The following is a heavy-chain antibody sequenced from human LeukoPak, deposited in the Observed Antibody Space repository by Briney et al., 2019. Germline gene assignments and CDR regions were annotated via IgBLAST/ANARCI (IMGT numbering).Heavy chain of an antibody. J-gene: IGHJ4*02. Sequence: GGSLRLSCAASGFTFSPFWMHWVRQAPGKGLVWVSRISNGGSSTSYADAVKGRVTISRDNAKNTLYLQMNSLRAEDTAVYYCVRDRLKGYISGWSYDSWGQGTLVTVSS. CDR2: ISNGGSST. D-gene: IGHD6-19*01. V-gene: IGHV3-74*01. CDR1: GFTFSPFW. CDR3: VRDRLKGYISGWSYDS.